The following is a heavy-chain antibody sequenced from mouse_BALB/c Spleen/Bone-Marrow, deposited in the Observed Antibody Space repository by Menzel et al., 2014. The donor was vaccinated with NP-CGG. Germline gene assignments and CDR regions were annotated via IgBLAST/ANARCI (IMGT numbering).Heavy chain of an antibody. Sequence: VQLQQSGLGLVQPSQSLSITCTVSGFSFTSYGVHWVRRSPGKGLEWLGVIWSGGSTDYNAAFISRLSISKDNSKSQVFFKMNSLQANDTAIYYCARNNGGYYSWFAYWGQGTLVTVSA. J-gene: IGHJ3*01. CDR2: IWSGGST. CDR3: ARNNGGYYSWFAY. CDR1: GFSFTSYG. V-gene: IGHV2-2*02. D-gene: IGHD2-3*01.